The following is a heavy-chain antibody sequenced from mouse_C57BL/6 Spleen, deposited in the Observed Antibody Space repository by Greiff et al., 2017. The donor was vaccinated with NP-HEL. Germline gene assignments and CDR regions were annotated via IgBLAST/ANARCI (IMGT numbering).Heavy chain of an antibody. V-gene: IGHV1-55*01. D-gene: IGHD1-1*01. Sequence: QVQLQQPGAELVKPGASVKMSCKASGYTFTSYWITWVKQRPGQGLEWIGDIYPGSGSTNYNEKFKSKATLTVDTSSSTAYMQRSSLTSEDSAVYYCARKGITTVVRGFDYWGQGTTLTVSS. CDR2: IYPGSGST. J-gene: IGHJ2*01. CDR3: ARKGITTVVRGFDY. CDR1: GYTFTSYW.